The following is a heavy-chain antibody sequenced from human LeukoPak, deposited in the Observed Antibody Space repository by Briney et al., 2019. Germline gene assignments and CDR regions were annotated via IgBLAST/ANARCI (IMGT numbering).Heavy chain of an antibody. D-gene: IGHD3-10*01. J-gene: IGHJ4*02. Sequence: GGSLRLSCAASGFTFSDHYMDWVRQAPGKGLELVGRTRNKSNSHTTEYAASVKGRFTISRDDSKNSLYLQMNSLKTEDTAVYYCAREWGITMVRGVNYFDHWGQGTLVTVSS. CDR3: AREWGITMVRGVNYFDH. CDR2: TRNKSNSHTT. CDR1: GFTFSDHY. V-gene: IGHV3-72*01.